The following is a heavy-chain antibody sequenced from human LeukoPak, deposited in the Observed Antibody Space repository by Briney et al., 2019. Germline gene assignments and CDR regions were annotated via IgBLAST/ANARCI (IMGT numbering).Heavy chain of an antibody. CDR1: GFTFSSYE. CDR2: ISSSGSTI. D-gene: IGHD2-21*02. CDR3: ARGGYCGGDCYYYYYYGMDV. Sequence: QPGGSLRLSCAASGFTFSSYEMNWVRQAPGKGLEWVSYISSSGSTIYYADSVKGRFTISRDNAKNSLYPQMNSLRAEDTAVYYCARGGYCGGDCYYYYYYGMDVWGQGTTVTVSS. V-gene: IGHV3-48*03. J-gene: IGHJ6*02.